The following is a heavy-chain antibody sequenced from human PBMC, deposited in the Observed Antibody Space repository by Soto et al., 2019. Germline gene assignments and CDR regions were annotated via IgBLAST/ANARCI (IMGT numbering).Heavy chain of an antibody. CDR3: ARAAPCGGDCSDLYIPRDMDAFDI. Sequence: QVQLVQSGAEVKKPGASVKVSCKASGYTFTSYDINWVRQATGQGLEWMGWMNPNSGNTGYAQKFQGRVTMTRNTSISTAYMELSSLRSEDTAVYYCARAAPCGGDCSDLYIPRDMDAFDIWGQGTMVTVSS. CDR1: GYTFTSYD. J-gene: IGHJ3*02. V-gene: IGHV1-8*01. D-gene: IGHD2-21*02. CDR2: MNPNSGNT.